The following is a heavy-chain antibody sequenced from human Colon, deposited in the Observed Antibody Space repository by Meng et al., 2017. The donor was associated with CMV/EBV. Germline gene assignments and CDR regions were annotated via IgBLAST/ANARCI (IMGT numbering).Heavy chain of an antibody. CDR3: ARDSGSFTSADY. J-gene: IGHJ4*02. CDR1: GFTFSSYW. D-gene: IGHD1-26*01. Sequence: GESLKISCAASGFTFSSYWMHWVRQAPGKGLVWVSRISSDGSSTSYADSVKGRFTISRDNAKNTLYLQMNRLRAEDTAVYYCARDSGSFTSADYWGQGTLVTVSS. V-gene: IGHV3-74*01. CDR2: ISSDGSST.